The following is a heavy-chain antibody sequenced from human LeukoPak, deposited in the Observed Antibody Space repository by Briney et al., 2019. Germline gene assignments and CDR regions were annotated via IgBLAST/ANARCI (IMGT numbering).Heavy chain of an antibody. D-gene: IGHD4-23*01. CDR2: IYFSGST. CDR3: ARRQKLNNSDGYYFDY. V-gene: IGHV4-39*01. Sequence: SETLSLTCTVSGGSISNSHYYWAWVRQPPGGGLEWIGSIYFSGSTYYDPFLKSRVIISVDTSKNQFSLKMSSVTAADTAVYYCARRQKLNNSDGYYFDYWGQGTLVTVSS. CDR1: GGSISNSHYY. J-gene: IGHJ4*02.